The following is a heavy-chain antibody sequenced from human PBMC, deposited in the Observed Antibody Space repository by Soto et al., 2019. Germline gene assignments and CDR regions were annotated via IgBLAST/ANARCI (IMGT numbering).Heavy chain of an antibody. Sequence: SETLSLTCSVSGGSVYSTSYYWGWIRPPPGKGLEWVGHIFYGGSNYYNPSLESRVAISVDTSKNQVSLRLTSVTAADTAVYYCARRLAAGSPYFDYWGQGTLVTVSS. CDR1: GGSVYSTSYY. V-gene: IGHV4-39*01. CDR3: ARRLAAGSPYFDY. CDR2: IFYGGSN. J-gene: IGHJ4*02. D-gene: IGHD3-10*01.